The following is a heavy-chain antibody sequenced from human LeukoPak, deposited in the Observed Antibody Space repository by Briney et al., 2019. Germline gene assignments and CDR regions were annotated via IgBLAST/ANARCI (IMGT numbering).Heavy chain of an antibody. CDR1: GYRFTSYW. V-gene: IGHV5-51*01. D-gene: IGHD6-19*01. Sequence: GESLNISCKGSGYRFTSYWIGWVRQMPGKGLEWMGIIYPGDSDTRYSPSFQGQVTISADKSISTAYLQWSSLKASDTAMYYCARVGYSSGWYLDYWGQGTLVTVSS. J-gene: IGHJ4*02. CDR2: IYPGDSDT. CDR3: ARVGYSSGWYLDY.